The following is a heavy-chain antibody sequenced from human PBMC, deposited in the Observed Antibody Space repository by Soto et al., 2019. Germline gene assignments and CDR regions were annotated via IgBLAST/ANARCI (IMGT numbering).Heavy chain of an antibody. CDR3: VKSGDNYNALDY. D-gene: IGHD1-1*01. CDR1: GFTIGDHY. J-gene: IGHJ4*02. V-gene: IGHV3-11*06. Sequence: PWVSLRLSSTASGFTIGDHYMILLRTAPGKGLEWIGYSSNSGSFTRYADSVKGRFSISRDNAKNSLYLQINSLRGDDTAIYYCVKSGDNYNALDYWGQGTTVTFA. CDR2: SSNSGSFT.